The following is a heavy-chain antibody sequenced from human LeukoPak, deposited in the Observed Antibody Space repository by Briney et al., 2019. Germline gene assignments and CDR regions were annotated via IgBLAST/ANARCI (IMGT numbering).Heavy chain of an antibody. CDR3: TTDYEQWLEGDYYYMDV. J-gene: IGHJ6*03. CDR2: IKSKTDGGTT. Sequence: PGGSLRLSCAASGFTFSNYWMSWVRQAPGKGLEWVGRIKSKTDGGTTDYAAPVKGRFTISRDDSKNTLYLRMNSLKTEDTAVYYCTTDYEQWLEGDYYYMDVWGKGTTVTISS. CDR1: GFTFSNYW. V-gene: IGHV3-15*01. D-gene: IGHD6-19*01.